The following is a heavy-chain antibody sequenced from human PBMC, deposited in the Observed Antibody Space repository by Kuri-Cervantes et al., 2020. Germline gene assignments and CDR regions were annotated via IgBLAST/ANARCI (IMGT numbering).Heavy chain of an antibody. Sequence: SETLSLTCTVSGGSISSGGYYWSWIRQHPGKGLEWIGYIYYSGSTYYNPSLKSRVTISVDTSKNQFSLKLSSVTAADTAVYYCARLLEFGGYYFDYWGQGTLVTVSS. V-gene: IGHV4-31*03. CDR3: ARLLEFGGYYFDY. CDR1: GGSISSGGYY. CDR2: IYYSGST. D-gene: IGHD2-15*01. J-gene: IGHJ4*02.